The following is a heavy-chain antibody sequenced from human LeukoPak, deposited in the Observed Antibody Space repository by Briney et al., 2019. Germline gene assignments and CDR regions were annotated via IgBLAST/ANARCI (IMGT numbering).Heavy chain of an antibody. V-gene: IGHV1-69*05. CDR2: IIPIFGTA. D-gene: IGHD6-19*01. CDR1: GGTFSSYA. CDR3: ARGYSGGGPSRNRPGDIEDAFDI. J-gene: IGHJ3*02. Sequence: GASVKVSCKASGGTFSSYAISWVRQAPGQGLEWMGGIIPIFGTANNAQKFQGRVTITTDESTSTAYMELSSLRSEDTAVYYCARGYSGGGPSRNRPGDIEDAFDIWGQGTMVTVSS.